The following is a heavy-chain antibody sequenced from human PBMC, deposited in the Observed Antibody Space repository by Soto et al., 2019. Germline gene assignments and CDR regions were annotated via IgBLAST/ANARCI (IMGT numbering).Heavy chain of an antibody. J-gene: IGHJ4*02. D-gene: IGHD5-12*01. CDR2: IYYSGST. CDR3: AREWKATSPWYFDY. Sequence: PSETLSLTCTVSGGSISSGGYYWSWIRQHPGKGLEWIGYIYYSGSTYYNPSLKSRVTISVDTSKNQFSLKLSSVTAADTAVYYCAREWKATSPWYFDYWGQGTMVTVYS. CDR1: GGSISSGGYY. V-gene: IGHV4-31*03.